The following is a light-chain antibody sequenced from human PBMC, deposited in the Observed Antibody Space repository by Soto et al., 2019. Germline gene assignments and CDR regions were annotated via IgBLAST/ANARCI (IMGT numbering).Light chain of an antibody. CDR2: GAS. J-gene: IGKJ1*01. Sequence: EIVMTQSPATLSVSPGERATLSCMASQSVSSNLAWYQQKPGQAPRLLIYGASTRATGIPARFSGSGSGTEFTLTISSLQSEDFAVYYCQQYNNWPPRATFGQGTKVDIK. V-gene: IGKV3-15*01. CDR3: QQYNNWPPRAT. CDR1: QSVSSN.